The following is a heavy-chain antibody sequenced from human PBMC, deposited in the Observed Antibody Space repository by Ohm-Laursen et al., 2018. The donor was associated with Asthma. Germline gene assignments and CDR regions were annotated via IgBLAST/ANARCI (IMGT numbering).Heavy chain of an antibody. CDR2: INPNSGGT. CDR3: AREGSYDDLDY. D-gene: IGHD3-22*01. CDR1: GYTSTGYY. J-gene: IGHJ4*02. V-gene: IGHV1-2*06. Sequence: GASVKVSCKASGYTSTGYYMHWVRQAPGQGLEWMGRINPNSGGTNYALKFQGRVTMNRDTSISTAYMELNSLRSDDTALYYCAREGSYDDLDYWGQGTRVTVPS.